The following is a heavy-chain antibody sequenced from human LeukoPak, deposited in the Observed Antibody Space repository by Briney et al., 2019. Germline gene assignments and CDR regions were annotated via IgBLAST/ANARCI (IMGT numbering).Heavy chain of an antibody. Sequence: PGGSLRLSCAASGFTFNNCAMGWVRQAPGEGLEWVSGITAICSTTFYPDSVKGRFPLSGDNSKNPLYLQMNSLRAGDTAVYYCAKYSAAWYGVDYWGQGALVTVSS. CDR2: ITAICSTT. J-gene: IGHJ4*02. CDR1: GFTFNNCA. CDR3: AKYSAAWYGVDY. D-gene: IGHD1-26*01. V-gene: IGHV3-23*01.